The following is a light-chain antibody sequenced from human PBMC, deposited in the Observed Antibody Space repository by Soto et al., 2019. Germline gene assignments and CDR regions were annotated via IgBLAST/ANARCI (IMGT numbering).Light chain of an antibody. CDR2: DVN. Sequence: QSALPQPASVSGSPGQSITISCTGTRSDIGAYNFVSWYQQHPGKAPKLMLYDVNIRPSGVSNRFSGSKSGTTASLTISGRQAEDGADYYCTSWTTSTTMIFGGGTKLTVL. CDR1: RSDIGAYNF. CDR3: TSWTTSTTMI. J-gene: IGLJ2*01. V-gene: IGLV2-14*03.